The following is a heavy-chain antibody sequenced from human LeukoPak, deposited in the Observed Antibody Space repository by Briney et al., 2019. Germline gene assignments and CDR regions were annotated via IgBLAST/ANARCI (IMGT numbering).Heavy chain of an antibody. Sequence: SRTLSLTCAVSSDSISSNNWWNWVRQPPGKGLEWIGEIYHSGITEYNPSLRSRVTISVDKSKHQFSLKLNSVTAADTAVYYCAREYESSGWYSKGSFDYWGQGILVTVSS. D-gene: IGHD6-19*01. CDR3: AREYESSGWYSKGSFDY. CDR2: IYHSGIT. CDR1: SDSISSNNW. J-gene: IGHJ4*02. V-gene: IGHV4-4*02.